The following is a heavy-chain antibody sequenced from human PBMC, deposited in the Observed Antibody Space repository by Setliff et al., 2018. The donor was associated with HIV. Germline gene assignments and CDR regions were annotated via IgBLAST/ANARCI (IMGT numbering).Heavy chain of an antibody. CDR2: ISYSGST. D-gene: IGHD1-1*01. CDR3: ARGGDWDDNYYMDV. J-gene: IGHJ6*03. Sequence: KASETLSLTCAVYGGSFSDYSWSWIRQPPGKGLEWIGEISYSGSTNYNPSLKSRVTISIDTSKNQFSLHLNSVTPGDTAVYYCARGGDWDDNYYMDVWGKGTTVTVSS. CDR1: GGSFSDYS. V-gene: IGHV4-34*01.